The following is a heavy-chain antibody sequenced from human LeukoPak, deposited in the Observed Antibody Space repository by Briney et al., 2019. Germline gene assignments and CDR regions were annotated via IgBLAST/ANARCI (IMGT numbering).Heavy chain of an antibody. CDR3: AKDGHYGDYDS. D-gene: IGHD4-17*01. Sequence: GGSLRLSCAASGFTFSSYGMHWVRQAPGKGLEWVAFIRYDGSNKYYADSVKGRFTISRDNSKNTLYVQMNSLRVEDTAIYYCAKDGHYGDYDSWGQGTLVTVSS. J-gene: IGHJ5*01. CDR2: IRYDGSNK. V-gene: IGHV3-30*02. CDR1: GFTFSSYG.